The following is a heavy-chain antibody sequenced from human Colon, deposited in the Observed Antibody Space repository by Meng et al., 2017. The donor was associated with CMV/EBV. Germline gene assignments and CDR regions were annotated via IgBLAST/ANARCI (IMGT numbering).Heavy chain of an antibody. CDR1: GDSVSSNSAA. J-gene: IGHJ5*02. V-gene: IGHV6-1*01. CDR2: TYYRSKWYN. D-gene: IGHD1-26*01. Sequence: SQSRSLTGAISGDSVSSNSAAWNWIRQSPSRGLEWLGRTYYRSKWYNDYAVSVKSRITINPDTSKNQFSLQLNSVTPEDTAVYYCARVRWSGSYWDDWFDPWGQGTLVTVSS. CDR3: ARVRWSGSYWDDWFDP.